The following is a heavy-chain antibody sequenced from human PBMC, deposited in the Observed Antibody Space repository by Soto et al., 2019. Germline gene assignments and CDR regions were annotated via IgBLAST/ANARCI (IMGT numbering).Heavy chain of an antibody. CDR2: IYYSGST. V-gene: IGHV4-30-4*01. CDR3: ARWVDFGATNRNFDY. Sequence: QVQLQESGPGLVKPSQTLSLTCTVSGGSISSGDYYWSWIRQPPGKGLEWIGYIYYSGSTYYNPSLKSRVTIAVDTSTNQFSLKLSSVTAADMAVYYCARWVDFGATNRNFDYWGQGTLVTVSS. J-gene: IGHJ4*02. CDR1: GGSISSGDYY. D-gene: IGHD2-15*01.